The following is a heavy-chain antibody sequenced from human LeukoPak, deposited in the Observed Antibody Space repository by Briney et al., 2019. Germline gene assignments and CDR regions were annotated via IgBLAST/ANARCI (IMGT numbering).Heavy chain of an antibody. V-gene: IGHV3-23*01. J-gene: IGHJ4*02. CDR2: ISGSGGST. CDR3: AKEEDYYDSSGYGSYYFDY. CDR1: GFTFSSYA. D-gene: IGHD3-22*01. Sequence: PGGSLRLSCAASGFTFSSYAMSWVRQAPGKGLEWVSAISGSGGSTYYADSVKGRFTISRDNSKNTLYLQMNSPRAEDTAVYYCAKEEDYYDSSGYGSYYFDYWGQGTLVIVSS.